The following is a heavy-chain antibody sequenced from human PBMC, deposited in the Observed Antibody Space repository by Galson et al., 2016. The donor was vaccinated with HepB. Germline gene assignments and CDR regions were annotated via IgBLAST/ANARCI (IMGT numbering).Heavy chain of an antibody. CDR2: ISGSGGST. Sequence: SLRLSCAAPGFTFSTYGMSWVRQAPGKGLEWVSVISGSGGSTYYADPVKGRFTISRDNSKNTLYLQMNSLRAEDTAVYYCARVITMVRGILKQRDYYGMDVWGQGTTVTVSS. CDR3: ARVITMVRGILKQRDYYGMDV. D-gene: IGHD3-10*01. V-gene: IGHV3-23*01. CDR1: GFTFSTYG. J-gene: IGHJ6*02.